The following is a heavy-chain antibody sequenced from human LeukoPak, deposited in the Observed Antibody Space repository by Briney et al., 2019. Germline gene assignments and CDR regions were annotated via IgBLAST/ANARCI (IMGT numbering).Heavy chain of an antibody. D-gene: IGHD3-22*01. CDR1: GGSISRYY. Sequence: SETLSLTCTVSGGSISRYYWSWIRQPAGKGLEWIGRIYTSGSTNYNPSLKSRVTMSVDTSKNQFSLKLSSLTAADTAVYYCATPSSYYDSSGYYFIDAFDIWGQGTMVTVSS. V-gene: IGHV4-4*07. J-gene: IGHJ3*02. CDR2: IYTSGST. CDR3: ATPSSYYDSSGYYFIDAFDI.